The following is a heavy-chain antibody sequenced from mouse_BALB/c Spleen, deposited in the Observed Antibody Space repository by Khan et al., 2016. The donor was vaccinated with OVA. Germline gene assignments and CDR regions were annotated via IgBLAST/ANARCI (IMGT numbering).Heavy chain of an antibody. CDR3: SRQPYYHSTIMDS. D-gene: IGHD2-4*01. CDR2: IWSDGTT. J-gene: IGHJ4*01. Sequence: QVQLKESGPGLAAPSQSLSITCTISGFSLTNYGVHWVRQPPGRGLEWLVVIWSDGTTTYNSALKSRLTITKDNSQRQVFLKMNSLQTDDTAIYFCSRQPYYHSTIMDSWVQGPSLTVSS. CDR1: GFSLTNYG. V-gene: IGHV2-6-1*01.